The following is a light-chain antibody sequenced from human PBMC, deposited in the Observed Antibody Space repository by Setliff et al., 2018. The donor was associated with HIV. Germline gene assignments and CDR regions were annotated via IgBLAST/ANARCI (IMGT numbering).Light chain of an antibody. CDR3: SSYTSSSPLYV. CDR2: EVS. J-gene: IGLJ1*01. V-gene: IGLV2-14*01. CDR1: SSDVGGYNY. Sequence: QSALTQPASVSGSPGQSITISCTGTSSDVGGYNYVSWYQQHPGKAPKLMIYEVSNRPSGVSDRFSGSKSGNTASLTISGLQTEDEADYFCSSYTSSSPLYVVGTETKVTVL.